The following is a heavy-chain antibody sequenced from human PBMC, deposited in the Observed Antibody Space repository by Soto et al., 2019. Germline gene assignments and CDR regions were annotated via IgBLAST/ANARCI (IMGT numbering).Heavy chain of an antibody. J-gene: IGHJ5*02. D-gene: IGHD6-13*01. CDR3: ARDFGSYTTSYYWFDL. CDR1: GYTFTSYA. V-gene: IGHV7-4-1*01. CDR2: INTNTGSP. Sequence: QVHLVQSGSELKKPGASVKVSCKASGYTFTSYAINWVRQAPGQGLEWMGWINTNTGSPTYVQGFTGRFVFSSDTSVSTAYLEIYSLKAEDTATYYCARDFGSYTTSYYWFDLWGQGTLVTVSS.